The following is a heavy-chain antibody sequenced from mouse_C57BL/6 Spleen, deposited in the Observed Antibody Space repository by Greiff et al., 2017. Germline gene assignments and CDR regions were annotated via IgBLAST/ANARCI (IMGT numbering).Heavy chain of an antibody. CDR2: IDPSDSYP. Sequence: QVQLQQPGAELVKPGASVQLSCKASGYTFTSYWMQWVNQRPGQGLEWIGEIDPSDSYPNYNQKFKGKATLTVDTSSSTAYMQLSSLTSEDSAVYYCARETTVVADYWGQGTTLTVSS. V-gene: IGHV1-50*01. CDR3: ARETTVVADY. CDR1: GYTFTSYW. J-gene: IGHJ2*01. D-gene: IGHD1-1*01.